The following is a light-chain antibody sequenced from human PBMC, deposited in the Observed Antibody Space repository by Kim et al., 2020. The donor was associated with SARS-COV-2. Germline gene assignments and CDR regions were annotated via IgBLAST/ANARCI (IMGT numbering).Light chain of an antibody. CDR1: SIRNYY. CDR3: NNRHNSSNLVL. V-gene: IGLV3-19*01. Sequence: ALVQTVMMICQGESIRNYYESRYHQKTGEEAQIVIYGKKNRPSAISERLSGGSSGGKTSLTITGAQAEDEDAYYCNNRHNSSNLVLFGGGTQVTVL. J-gene: IGLJ2*01. CDR2: GKK.